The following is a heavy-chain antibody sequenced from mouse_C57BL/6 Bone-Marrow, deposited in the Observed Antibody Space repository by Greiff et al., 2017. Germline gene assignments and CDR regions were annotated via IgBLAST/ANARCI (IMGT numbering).Heavy chain of an antibody. D-gene: IGHD6-1*01. J-gene: IGHJ4*01. CDR3: ARRGLLAMDY. V-gene: IGHV5-15*01. Sequence: EVQGVESGGGLVQPGGSLKLSCAASGFTFSDYGMAWVRQAPRKGPEWVAFISNLAYSIYYADTVTGRFTISRENAKNTLYLEMSSLRSEDTAMYYCARRGLLAMDYWGQGTSVTVSS. CDR1: GFTFSDYG. CDR2: ISNLAYSI.